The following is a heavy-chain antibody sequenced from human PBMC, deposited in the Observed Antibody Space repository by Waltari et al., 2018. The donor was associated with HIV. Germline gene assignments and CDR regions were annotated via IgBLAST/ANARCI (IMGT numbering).Heavy chain of an antibody. Sequence: QLQLLESGPGLVEPSQNLSLTCTVSGGSISNGGYYWNWIRQHPGKGLEWIGYIYYSGTIYDNPSLKSRVTISIDTSKNQFSLKLTSMTAADTAVYYCASRSGGSSRPFDYWGQGTPVTVSS. D-gene: IGHD6-13*01. CDR3: ASRSGGSSRPFDY. CDR2: IYYSGTI. V-gene: IGHV4-31*03. CDR1: GGSISNGGYY. J-gene: IGHJ4*02.